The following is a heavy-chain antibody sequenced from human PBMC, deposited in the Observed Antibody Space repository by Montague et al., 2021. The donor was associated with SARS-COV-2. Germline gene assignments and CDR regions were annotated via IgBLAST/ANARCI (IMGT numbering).Heavy chain of an antibody. Sequence: LVKPTQTLSLTCTVSGDSVSCGSSYWSWIRQPPGKGLEWIGYIYYTGSRKYNSSLKSRLTISVDTSKNQFSLKLSSVTAADTAVYYCARHARGEGYTSWFDSWGQGTLVTVSS. CDR1: GDSVSCGSSY. V-gene: IGHV4-61*01. CDR3: ARHARGEGYTSWFDS. J-gene: IGHJ5*01. CDR2: IYYTGSR. D-gene: IGHD5-24*01.